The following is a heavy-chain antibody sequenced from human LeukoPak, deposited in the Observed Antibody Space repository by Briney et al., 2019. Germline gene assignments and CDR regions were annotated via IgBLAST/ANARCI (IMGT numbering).Heavy chain of an antibody. Sequence: GGSLLLSCGASGFTFSQYWVRWVRQAPGKGLEGVANIKHDGREKQDGSEKNYVDSVKGRFTLSRDNAKNSMYLKMNSLRAEDTAVYYCARSGRGVDSFYFYMDVWGKGTTVTVSS. V-gene: IGHV3-7*01. J-gene: IGHJ6*03. CDR1: GFTFSQYW. CDR2: IKHDGREKQDGSEK. D-gene: IGHD3-10*01. CDR3: ARSGRGVDSFYFYMDV.